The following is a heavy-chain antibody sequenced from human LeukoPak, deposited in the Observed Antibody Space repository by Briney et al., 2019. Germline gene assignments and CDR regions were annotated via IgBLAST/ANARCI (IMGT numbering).Heavy chain of an antibody. CDR3: ARESYYDSSGLDF. D-gene: IGHD3-22*01. J-gene: IGHJ4*02. V-gene: IGHV4-61*02. Sequence: SETLSLTCTVSGGSISSGSYYWSWIRQPAGKGLEWIGRIYTSGSTNYNPSLKSRVTMSVDTPKNQFSLKLSSVTAADTAVYYCARESYYDSSGLDFWGQGTLVTVSS. CDR2: IYTSGST. CDR1: GGSISSGSYY.